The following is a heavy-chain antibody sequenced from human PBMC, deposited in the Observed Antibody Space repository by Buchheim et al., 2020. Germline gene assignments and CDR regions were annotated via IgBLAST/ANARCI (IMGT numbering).Heavy chain of an antibody. J-gene: IGHJ4*02. CDR2: IYNSGST. CDR1: GGSISTYY. V-gene: IGHV4-59*01. CDR3: TRGQRGRATH. Sequence: QVQLQESVPGLVKPSETLSLTCTVSGGSISTYYWSWIRQPPGKGLEWIGYIYNSGSTNYSPSLKSRVTISVDTSKNQFSLKLSSVTAADTAVYYCTRGQRGRATHWGQGTL. D-gene: IGHD1-26*01.